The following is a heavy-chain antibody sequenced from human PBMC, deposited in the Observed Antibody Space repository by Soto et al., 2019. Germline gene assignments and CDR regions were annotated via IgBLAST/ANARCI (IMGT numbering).Heavy chain of an antibody. CDR1: GGSFSGYY. CDR2: INHSGST. Sequence: SETLSLTCAVYGGSFSGYYWSWIRQPPGKGLEWIGEINHSGSTNYNPSLKSRVTISVDTSKNQFSLKLSSVTAADTSVYYCARRRSSRENDYWGQGTLATVPS. V-gene: IGHV4-34*01. D-gene: IGHD6-13*01. CDR3: ARRRSSRENDY. J-gene: IGHJ4*02.